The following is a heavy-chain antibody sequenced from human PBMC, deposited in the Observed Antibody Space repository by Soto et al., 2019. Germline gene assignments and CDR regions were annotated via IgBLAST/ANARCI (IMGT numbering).Heavy chain of an antibody. V-gene: IGHV3-21*01. CDR1: GFTFSSYS. Sequence: EVQLVESGGGLVKPGGSLRLSCVASGFTFSSYSMNWVRQAPGKGLEWVSSISSSSSYIYYADSVKGRFTISRDNAKNSLYLQMNSLRAEDTAVYYCAREMRYCSGGSCYSAGMDVWGQGTTVTVSS. D-gene: IGHD2-15*01. CDR2: ISSSSSYI. CDR3: AREMRYCSGGSCYSAGMDV. J-gene: IGHJ6*02.